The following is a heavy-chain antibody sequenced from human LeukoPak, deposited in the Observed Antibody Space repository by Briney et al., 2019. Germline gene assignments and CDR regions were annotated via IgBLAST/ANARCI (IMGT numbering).Heavy chain of an antibody. CDR1: GGSISSYY. J-gene: IGHJ6*03. CDR3: ARTTTVRGTYYMDV. Sequence: SGTLSLTCTVSGGSISSYYWSWIRQPPGKGLEWIGYIYYSGSTNYNPSLKSRVTISVDTSKNRFSLKLRSVTAADTAVYYCARTTTVRGTYYMDVWGKGTTVTVSS. CDR2: IYYSGST. V-gene: IGHV4-59*01. D-gene: IGHD3-10*01.